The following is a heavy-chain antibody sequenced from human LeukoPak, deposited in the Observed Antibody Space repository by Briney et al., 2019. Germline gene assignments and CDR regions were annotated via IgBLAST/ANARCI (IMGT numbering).Heavy chain of an antibody. D-gene: IGHD4-23*01. CDR1: GGSISSSSYY. J-gene: IGHJ4*02. CDR3: ARRKGSNLIPIRLYYFDY. CDR2: IYYSGST. Sequence: KPSETLSLTCTVSGGSISSSSYYWGWIRQPPGKGLEWIGSIYYSGSTYYNPSLKSRVTISVDTSKNQFSLKLSSVTAADTAVYYCARRKGSNLIPIRLYYFDYWGQGTLVTVSS. V-gene: IGHV4-39*01.